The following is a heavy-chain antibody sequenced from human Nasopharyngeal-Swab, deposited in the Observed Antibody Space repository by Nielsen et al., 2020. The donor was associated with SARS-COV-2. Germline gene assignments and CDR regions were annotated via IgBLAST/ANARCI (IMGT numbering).Heavy chain of an antibody. CDR1: GFTFSSYW. J-gene: IGHJ6*02. V-gene: IGHV3-7*01. D-gene: IGHD4-17*01. CDR2: IKQDGSEK. Sequence: GESLKISCAASGFTFSSYWMSWVRQAPGKGLEWVANIKQDGSEKYYVDSVKSRFTISRDNAKNSLYLQMNSLRAEDTAVYYCARDKDGDYYYGMDVWGQGTTVTVSS. CDR3: ARDKDGDYYYGMDV.